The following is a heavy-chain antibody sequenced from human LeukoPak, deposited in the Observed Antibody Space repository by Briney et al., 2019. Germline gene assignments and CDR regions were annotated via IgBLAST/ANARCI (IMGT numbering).Heavy chain of an antibody. V-gene: IGHV1-2*04. CDR1: GYAFTGYY. D-gene: IGHD2-15*01. J-gene: IGHJ3*02. CDR3: ARDSGGSHDAFDI. CDR2: INPKSGGT. Sequence: ASVKVFCKATGYAFTGYYMHWVRHAPGQGLEVMGWINPKSGGTNYAQKFQGWVTMTRDTSTSTAYMELSRLRSDDPAVYYCARDSGGSHDAFDIWGQGTMVTVSS.